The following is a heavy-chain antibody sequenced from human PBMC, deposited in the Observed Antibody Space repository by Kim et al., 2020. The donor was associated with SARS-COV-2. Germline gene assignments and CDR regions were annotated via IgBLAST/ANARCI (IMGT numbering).Heavy chain of an antibody. Sequence: SGSTNYPPPRESRVTKSADTYKKQFSLKLTSMTAADTAVYYCARVFREMDVWSQGTTVTVSS. D-gene: IGHD3-10*01. CDR2: SGST. V-gene: IGHV4-59*01. J-gene: IGHJ6*02. CDR3: ARVFREMDV.